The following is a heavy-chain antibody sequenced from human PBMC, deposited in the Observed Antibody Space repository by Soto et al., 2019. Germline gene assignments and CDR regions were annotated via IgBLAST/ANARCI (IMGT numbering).Heavy chain of an antibody. CDR2: IYYSGST. Sequence: SETLSLTCTVSGGSISSYYWSWIRQPPGKGLEWIGYIYYSGSTNYNPSLKSRVTISVDTSKNQFSLKLSSVTAADTAVYYCASVKGVLGYYYYMDVWGKGTTVTVSS. D-gene: IGHD3-16*02. CDR1: GGSISSYY. CDR3: ASVKGVLGYYYYMDV. J-gene: IGHJ6*03. V-gene: IGHV4-59*01.